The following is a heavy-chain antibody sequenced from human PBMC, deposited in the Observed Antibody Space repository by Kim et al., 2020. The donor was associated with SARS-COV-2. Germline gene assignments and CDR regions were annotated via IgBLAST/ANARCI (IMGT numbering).Heavy chain of an antibody. Sequence: SENLSLTCAVYGESFRNFYWSWIRQPPGKGLEWIGEINHRGSTNYNPSLKSRVTISVDTSKNQFSLRLNSVTAADTAMYYCARETSRGDDAFDVWGQGTMVTVSS. D-gene: IGHD3-10*01. CDR1: GESFRNFY. V-gene: IGHV4-34*01. CDR3: ARETSRGDDAFDV. CDR2: INHRGST. J-gene: IGHJ3*01.